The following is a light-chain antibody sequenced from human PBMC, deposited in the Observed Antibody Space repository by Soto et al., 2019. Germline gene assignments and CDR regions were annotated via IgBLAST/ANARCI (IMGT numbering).Light chain of an antibody. CDR1: NSNIGGNT. V-gene: IGLV1-44*01. Sequence: QSVLTQPPAASGTPGQRVTISCSGGNSNIGGNTVNWYQQFPGTAPKLVIHTDNQRPSGVPDRFSGSRSGTSASLAISGLQSDDEADYYCASWDDSLKGPVFGGGTKLTLL. CDR3: ASWDDSLKGPV. J-gene: IGLJ2*01. CDR2: TDN.